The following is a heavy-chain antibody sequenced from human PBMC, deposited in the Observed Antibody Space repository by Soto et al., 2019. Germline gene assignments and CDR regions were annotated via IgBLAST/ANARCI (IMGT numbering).Heavy chain of an antibody. D-gene: IGHD2-2*01. V-gene: IGHV3-23*01. J-gene: IGHJ4*02. Sequence: EVQLLESGGDLVQPGGSLRLSCAASGFTFNTYAMTWVRQAPGKGLEWVSTIGGSGGTTYYADSVKGRFTISRDNSKNTMYLQMNRLRVEDTAVYYCTRERVVAWTSSSSLIGYWGQGTLGTVSS. CDR1: GFTFNTYA. CDR2: IGGSGGTT. CDR3: TRERVVAWTSSSSLIGY.